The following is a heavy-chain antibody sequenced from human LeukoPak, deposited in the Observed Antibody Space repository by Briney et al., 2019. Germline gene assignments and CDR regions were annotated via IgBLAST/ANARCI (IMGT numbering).Heavy chain of an antibody. Sequence: PGGSLRLSCATSSGFTFSDYYMTWIRQAPGKSLEWVSYISSSGSSIYYADSVKGRFTISRDNAKKSLYLQMNSLRVEDTAVYYCARGADAGGYNWFDPWGQGTLVTVSS. CDR1: GFTFSDYY. D-gene: IGHD1-26*01. CDR3: ARGADAGGYNWFDP. CDR2: ISSSGSSI. J-gene: IGHJ5*02. V-gene: IGHV3-11*01.